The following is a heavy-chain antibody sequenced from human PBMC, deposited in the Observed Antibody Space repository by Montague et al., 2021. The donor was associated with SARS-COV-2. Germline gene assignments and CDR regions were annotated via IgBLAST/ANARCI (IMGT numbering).Heavy chain of an antibody. CDR1: GGTVRDYY. CDR2: IFYNGYT. CDR3: ARHSVSEDGTFFRSYFDP. D-gene: IGHD1-1*01. V-gene: IGHV4-59*08. Sequence: ETLSLTCTVSGGTVRDYYWNWIRQTPGKGLKWIGYIFYNGYTKYNPSLESRVTLSVDTPGNQFFLRLRSVTASDTATYFCARHSVSEDGTFFRSYFDPWGQGAQVIVSS. J-gene: IGHJ5*02.